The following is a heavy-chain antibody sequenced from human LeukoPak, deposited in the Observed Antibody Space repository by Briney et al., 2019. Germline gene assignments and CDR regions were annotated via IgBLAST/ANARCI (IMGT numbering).Heavy chain of an antibody. V-gene: IGHV1-8*03. J-gene: IGHJ6*03. CDR1: GYTFTSYD. Sequence: ASVKVSCKASGYTFTSYDINWVRQATGQGLEWMGWMNPNSGNTGYAQKFQGRVTITRNTSISTAYMDLSSLRSEDTAVYYCARGCSSGWQGVDYMDVWGKGTTVTVSS. D-gene: IGHD6-19*01. CDR2: MNPNSGNT. CDR3: ARGCSSGWQGVDYMDV.